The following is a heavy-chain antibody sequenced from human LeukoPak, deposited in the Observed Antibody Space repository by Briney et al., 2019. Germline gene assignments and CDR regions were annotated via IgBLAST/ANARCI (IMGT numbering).Heavy chain of an antibody. J-gene: IGHJ4*02. Sequence: GGSLRLSCAASGFTFSSYAMSWVRQAPGKGLEWVAVISYDGSNKYYADSVKGRFTISRDNSKNTLYLQMNSLRAEDTAVYYCAREWEPSLFDYWGQGTLVTVSS. D-gene: IGHD1-26*01. CDR3: AREWEPSLFDY. CDR1: GFTFSSYA. V-gene: IGHV3-30*04. CDR2: ISYDGSNK.